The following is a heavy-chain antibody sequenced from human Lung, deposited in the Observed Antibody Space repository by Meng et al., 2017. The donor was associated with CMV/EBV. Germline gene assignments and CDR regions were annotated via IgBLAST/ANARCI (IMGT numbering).Heavy chain of an antibody. D-gene: IGHD3-16*01. CDR2: INQGGNEK. Sequence: GASXKISWEASGFMFSNNWMSWVRQAPGKGLEWVANINQGGNEKYHVDSVRGRFTISRDNGNKSLSLQMNSLRVEDTALYYCATTSNEFVYSWGQGALVTVSS. CDR1: GFMFSNNW. CDR3: ATTSNEFVYS. J-gene: IGHJ4*02. V-gene: IGHV3-7*01.